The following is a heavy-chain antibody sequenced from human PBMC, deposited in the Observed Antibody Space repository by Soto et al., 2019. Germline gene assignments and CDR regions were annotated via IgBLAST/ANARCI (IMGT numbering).Heavy chain of an antibody. CDR3: FILYGAASRGFDY. V-gene: IGHV5-51*01. Sequence: PGESLKISCRGTGYNFSKNWIGWVRRMPGKGLEWMGIIYPGDSETRYSPSFQGQVTISVEKSKNTAYLHWSSQKATDTAIYYCFILYGAASRGFDYWGQGTLVTVSS. CDR1: GYNFSKNW. J-gene: IGHJ4*02. D-gene: IGHD2-8*01. CDR2: IYPGDSET.